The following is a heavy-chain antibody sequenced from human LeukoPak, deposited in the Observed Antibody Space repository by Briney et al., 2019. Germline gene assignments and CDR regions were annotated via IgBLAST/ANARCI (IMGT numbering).Heavy chain of an antibody. Sequence: GGSLRLSCAASGFTVSSNYMSWVRQAPGKGLEWVSVIHSGGSTYYADSVKGRFTISRDNSKKTLYLQMNSLRAEDTAVYYCAKVAIAIDYYFDYWGQGNMVTVSS. V-gene: IGHV3-53*01. CDR1: GFTVSSNY. J-gene: IGHJ4*02. CDR2: IHSGGST. CDR3: AKVAIAIDYYFDY. D-gene: IGHD6-13*01.